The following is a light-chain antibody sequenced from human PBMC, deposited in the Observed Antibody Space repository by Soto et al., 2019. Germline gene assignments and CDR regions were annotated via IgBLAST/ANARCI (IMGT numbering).Light chain of an antibody. CDR1: QRVSTF. CDR2: EAS. V-gene: IGKV3-20*01. J-gene: IGKJ5*01. Sequence: IELTQSPGTLALSRGNIATLSCRASQRVSTFLAWYQQRPGQAPRLLISEASNRATGIPDRFSGSGSGTDFTLTISRLEPEDFAVYYCQQYGSSPYPFGQGTRLEIK. CDR3: QQYGSSPYP.